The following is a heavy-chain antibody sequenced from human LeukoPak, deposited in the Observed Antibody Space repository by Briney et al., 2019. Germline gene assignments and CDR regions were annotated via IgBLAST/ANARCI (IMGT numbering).Heavy chain of an antibody. J-gene: IGHJ4*02. V-gene: IGHV3-53*01. CDR1: GFTVSSNY. CDR3: ARVTMVRGAPFDY. D-gene: IGHD3-10*01. Sequence: GGSLRLSCAASGFTVSSNYMSWVRQAPGKGLEWVSVIYSGGSTYYADSVKGRFTISRDNSKNTLYMQMNSLRAEDTAVYYCARVTMVRGAPFDYWGQGTLVTVSS. CDR2: IYSGGST.